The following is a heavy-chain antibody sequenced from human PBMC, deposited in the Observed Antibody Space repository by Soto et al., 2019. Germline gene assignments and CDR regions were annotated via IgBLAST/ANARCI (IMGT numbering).Heavy chain of an antibody. CDR1: GFTFSSYG. D-gene: IGHD3-10*01. CDR2: ISYDGSNK. CDR3: AKDGITEDAFDI. J-gene: IGHJ3*02. V-gene: IGHV3-30*18. Sequence: GGSLRLSCAASGFTFSSYGMHWVCQAPGKGLEWVAVISYDGSNKYYADSVKGRFTISRDNSKNTLYLQMNSLRAEDTAVYYCAKDGITEDAFDIWGQGTMVTVSS.